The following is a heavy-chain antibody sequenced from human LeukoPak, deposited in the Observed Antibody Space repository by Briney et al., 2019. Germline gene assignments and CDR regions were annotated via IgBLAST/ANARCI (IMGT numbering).Heavy chain of an antibody. Sequence: PGGSLSLSCVGSGFTFRNHWVNWVRQSPRKGLEWVANIKQDGIDKYYVDSARGRFTVSRDNAKNSAFLQMNSLRAEDTAVYYCARDNGVVHGVYYMDVWGKGTTVTVS. CDR3: ARDNGVVHGVYYMDV. J-gene: IGHJ6*03. CDR2: IKQDGIDK. D-gene: IGHD3-3*01. V-gene: IGHV3-7*01. CDR1: GFTFRNHW.